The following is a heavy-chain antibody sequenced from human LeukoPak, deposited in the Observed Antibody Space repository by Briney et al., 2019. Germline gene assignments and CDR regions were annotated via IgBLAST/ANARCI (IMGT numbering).Heavy chain of an antibody. D-gene: IGHD1/OR15-1a*01. CDR1: GYTFTSYG. Sequence: GASVKVSCKASGYTFTSYGISWVRQAPGQGLEWMGWISDYNGNTNYAQKLQGRVTMTTDTSTSTAYMELRSLRSDDTAVYYCARDLYWDSLPVSWFDPWGQRTLVTVSS. CDR3: ARDLYWDSLPVSWFDP. CDR2: ISDYNGNT. V-gene: IGHV1-18*01. J-gene: IGHJ5*02.